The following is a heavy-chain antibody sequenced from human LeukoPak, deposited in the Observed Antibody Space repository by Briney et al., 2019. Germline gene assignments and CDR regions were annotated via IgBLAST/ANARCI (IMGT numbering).Heavy chain of an antibody. J-gene: IGHJ5*01. V-gene: IGHV1-2*02. Sequence: ASVKVSCKASGYTFTCYYLHWVRQAPGQGLEWMGCVNPNSGDTNYAQKFQGSVTMTRDTYISTVYMELSRLRSDDTAVYYCARASGSYWWFDSWGQGTLVTVSS. D-gene: IGHD1-26*01. CDR2: VNPNSGDT. CDR3: ARASGSYWWFDS. CDR1: GYTFTCYY.